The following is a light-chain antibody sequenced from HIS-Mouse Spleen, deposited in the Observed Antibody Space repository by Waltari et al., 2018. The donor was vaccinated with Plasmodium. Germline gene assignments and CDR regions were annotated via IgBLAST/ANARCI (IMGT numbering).Light chain of an antibody. V-gene: IGLV3-1*01. CDR2: QYS. CDR3: QAWDSSTWV. CDR1: KLGDKY. J-gene: IGLJ3*02. Sequence: SYELTQPPSVSVSPGQTARITCSGDKLGDKYACWYQQKTGQSPVRVIYQYSKRPAGIPERVSGSISGNKATLTISGTQAMDEADYYCQAWDSSTWVFGGGTKLTVL.